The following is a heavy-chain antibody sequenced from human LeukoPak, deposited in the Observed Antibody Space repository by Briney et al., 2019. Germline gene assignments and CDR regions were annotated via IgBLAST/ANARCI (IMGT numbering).Heavy chain of an antibody. CDR1: GYTFTGYY. CDR3: ARGYKPVEMAAILTYYYGMDV. V-gene: IGHV1-2*04. Sequence: ASVKVSCKASGYTFTGYYMHWVRQAPGQGLEWMGWINPNSGGTNYAQKFQGWVTMTRDTSISTAYMELSRLRSDDTAVYYCARGYKPVEMAAILTYYYGMDVWGQGTTVTVSS. CDR2: INPNSGGT. D-gene: IGHD5-24*01. J-gene: IGHJ6*02.